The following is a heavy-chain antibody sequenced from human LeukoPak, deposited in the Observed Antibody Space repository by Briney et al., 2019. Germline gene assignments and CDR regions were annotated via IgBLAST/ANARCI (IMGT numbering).Heavy chain of an antibody. V-gene: IGHV4-34*01. J-gene: IGHJ4*02. D-gene: IGHD2-21*02. CDR3: ARALRGVTPLAY. Sequence: PSETLSLTCAVYGGAFSGYYWSWIRQPPGKGLEWIGEINHSGSTNYNPSLKSRVTISVDTPKNQFSLKLSSVTAADTAVYYCARALRGVTPLAYWGQGTLVTVSS. CDR1: GGAFSGYY. CDR2: INHSGST.